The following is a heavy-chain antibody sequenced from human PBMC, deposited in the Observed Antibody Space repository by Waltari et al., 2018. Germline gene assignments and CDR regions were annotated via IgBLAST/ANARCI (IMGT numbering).Heavy chain of an antibody. J-gene: IGHJ1*01. Sequence: QVQLQESGPGLVKPSETLSLTCTVPGGSISSHYWSWTRQPPGKGLEWIGYIYYSGSTNYNPSLKSRVTISVDTSKNQFSLKLSSVTAADTAVYYCARQQLVSEYFQHWGQGTLVTVSS. V-gene: IGHV4-59*11. CDR3: ARQQLVSEYFQH. CDR2: IYYSGST. CDR1: GGSISSHY. D-gene: IGHD6-13*01.